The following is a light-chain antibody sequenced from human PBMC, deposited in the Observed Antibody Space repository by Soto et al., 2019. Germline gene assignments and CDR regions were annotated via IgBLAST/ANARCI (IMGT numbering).Light chain of an antibody. CDR2: KEN. Sequence: VVVTQSPATLSLSPGETATLSCRASPSITSSVAWYQHKPGQSPRLVIYKENKRAPGIPARFSGSGSGTDFTLTISGLDIADFEVYYCQQRYSWLRAFGPGTRV. J-gene: IGKJ1*01. CDR3: QQRYSWLRA. CDR1: PSITSS. V-gene: IGKV3-11*01.